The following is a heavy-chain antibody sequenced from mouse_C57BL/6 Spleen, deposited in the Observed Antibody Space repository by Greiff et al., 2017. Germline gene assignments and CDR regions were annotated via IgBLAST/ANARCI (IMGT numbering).Heavy chain of an antibody. D-gene: IGHD1-1*01. CDR3: AIGYYGSRGYYAMDY. J-gene: IGHJ4*01. CDR1: GYTFTSYW. Sequence: QVQLQQPGAELVKPGASVKVSCKASGYTFTSYWMHWVKQRPGQGLEWIGRIHPSDSDTNYNPKFKGKATLTVDKSSSTAYMQLSSLTSEDAAVLYCAIGYYGSRGYYAMDYWGQGTSVTVSS. V-gene: IGHV1-74*01. CDR2: IHPSDSDT.